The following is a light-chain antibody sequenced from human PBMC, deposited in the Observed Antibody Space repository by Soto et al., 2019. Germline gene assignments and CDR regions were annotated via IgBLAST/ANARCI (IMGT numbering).Light chain of an antibody. V-gene: IGKV3-11*01. J-gene: IGKJ4*01. CDR2: DVS. Sequence: EIVLTQSPATLSLSPGERATLSCRASQSVNNYLAWYQQRPGQAPRLLIYDVSSRATGVPARFSGSGSGTDFTLTISSLEPEDSAVYLCQQRRHWPWHTFGGGTRVEIK. CDR1: QSVNNY. CDR3: QQRRHWPWHT.